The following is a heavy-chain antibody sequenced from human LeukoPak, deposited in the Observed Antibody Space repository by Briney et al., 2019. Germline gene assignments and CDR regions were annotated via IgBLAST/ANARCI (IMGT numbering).Heavy chain of an antibody. CDR3: ARLDCVADNCYNY. D-gene: IGHD2-21*01. V-gene: IGHV4-59*08. J-gene: IGHJ4*02. Sequence: SETLSLSCIVSGDSFSSDYWSWIRQPPGKGLEWIGYINYSGSTTYNPSLKSRVTISVDTSKNHVSLKLRSVTAADTAVYYSARLDCVADNCYNYWGLGTLVTVSS. CDR2: INYSGST. CDR1: GDSFSSDY.